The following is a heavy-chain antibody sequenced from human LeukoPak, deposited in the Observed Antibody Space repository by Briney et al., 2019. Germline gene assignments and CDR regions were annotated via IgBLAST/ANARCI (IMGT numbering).Heavy chain of an antibody. Sequence: GGSLRLSCAASGFTFNSYAMSWVRQAPGKGLEWVSAISGSGGSTDYAESVKGRFTISRDNSKNTLYLQMNSLRAEDTAVYYCAKYRHWNGGYDYWGQGTLVTVSS. D-gene: IGHD1-1*01. J-gene: IGHJ4*02. CDR2: ISGSGGST. CDR1: GFTFNSYA. CDR3: AKYRHWNGGYDY. V-gene: IGHV3-23*01.